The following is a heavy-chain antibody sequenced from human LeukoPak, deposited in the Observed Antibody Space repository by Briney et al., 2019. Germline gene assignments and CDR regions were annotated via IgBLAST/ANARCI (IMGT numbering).Heavy chain of an antibody. Sequence: SETLSLTCTVSGGSISSGDYYWSWIRQPPGKGLEWIGYIYYSGSTYYNPSLKSRVTISVDTSKNQFSLKLSSVTAADTAVYYCARGGPEYSSPSGDYWGQGTLVTVSS. CDR2: IYYSGST. D-gene: IGHD6-6*01. CDR3: ARGGPEYSSPSGDY. V-gene: IGHV4-30-4*08. J-gene: IGHJ4*02. CDR1: GGSISSGDYY.